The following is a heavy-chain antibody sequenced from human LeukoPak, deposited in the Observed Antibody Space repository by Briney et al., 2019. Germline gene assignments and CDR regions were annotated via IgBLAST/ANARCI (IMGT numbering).Heavy chain of an antibody. CDR3: ARPWQYYYYGMDV. Sequence: PSETLSLTCTVSGGSISSDYWSWIRQSPGKGLEWIGYIYYSRSTNYNPSFESRVTISKDTSKNQVSLKLSSVTAADTAVYYCARPWQYYYYGMDVWGQGITVTVSS. CDR2: IYYSRST. J-gene: IGHJ6*02. CDR1: GGSISSDY. V-gene: IGHV4-59*08. D-gene: IGHD5-24*01.